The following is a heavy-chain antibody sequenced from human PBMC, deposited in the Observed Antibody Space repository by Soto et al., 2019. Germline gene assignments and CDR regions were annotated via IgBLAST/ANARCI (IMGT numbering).Heavy chain of an antibody. Sequence: PSETLSLTCTVSGGSISSYYWSWIRQPPGKGLEWIGYIYYSGSTNYNPSLKSRVTISVDTSKNQFSLKLSSVTAADTAVYYCASGHIENDILDYGMDVWGQGTTVTVSS. J-gene: IGHJ6*02. D-gene: IGHD3-9*01. CDR3: ASGHIENDILDYGMDV. CDR2: IYYSGST. V-gene: IGHV4-59*01. CDR1: GGSISSYY.